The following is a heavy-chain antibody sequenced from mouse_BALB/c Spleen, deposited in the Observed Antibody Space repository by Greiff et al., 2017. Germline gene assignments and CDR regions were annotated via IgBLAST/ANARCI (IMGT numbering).Heavy chain of an antibody. J-gene: IGHJ4*01. D-gene: IGHD3-3*01. CDR1: GYSITSGYY. CDR2: ISYDGSN. CDR3: AREEGREYAMDY. V-gene: IGHV3-6*02. Sequence: VQLQQSGPGLVKPSQSLSLTCSVTGYSITSGYYWNWIRQFPGNKLEWMGYISYDGSNNYNPSLKNRISITRDISKNQFFLKLNSVTTEDTATYYCAREEGREYAMDYWGQGTSVTVSS.